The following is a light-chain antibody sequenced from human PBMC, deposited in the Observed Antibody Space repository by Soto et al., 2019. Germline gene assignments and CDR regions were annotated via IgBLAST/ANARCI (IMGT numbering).Light chain of an antibody. J-gene: IGLJ1*01. CDR3: TSYTSSSTYV. V-gene: IGLV2-14*03. CDR1: SSDVGGYNY. Sequence: QSALTQPASVSGSPGQSITIACTGTSSDVGGYNYVSWYQKYPGKAPKLMIFDVSDRPSGVSNRFSGSKSGNTASLTISGLQAEDEADYYCTSYTSSSTYVFGTGTKLTVL. CDR2: DVS.